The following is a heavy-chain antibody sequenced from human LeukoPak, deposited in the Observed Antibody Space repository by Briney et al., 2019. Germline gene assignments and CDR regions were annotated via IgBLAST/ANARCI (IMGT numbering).Heavy chain of an antibody. CDR3: ASHYSGDFDY. V-gene: IGHV3-53*01. Sequence: GGSLRLSCAASGFTVSSNYMSWVRQAPGKGLEWVSVIYSGGSTYYADSVKGRFTISRDNSENTLYLQMNSLRAEDTAVYYCASHYSGDFDYWGQGTLVTVSS. CDR1: GFTVSSNY. J-gene: IGHJ4*02. CDR2: IYSGGST. D-gene: IGHD2-15*01.